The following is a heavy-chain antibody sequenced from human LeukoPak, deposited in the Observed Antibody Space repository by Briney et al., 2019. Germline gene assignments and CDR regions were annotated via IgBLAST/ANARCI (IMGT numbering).Heavy chain of an antibody. CDR2: MSPNSGDT. V-gene: IGHV1-8*01. J-gene: IGHJ4*02. D-gene: IGHD7-27*01. CDR3: ARGPPNWGYDY. Sequence: ASLNVSCKASGDTFTSNEFNWVRQATGQRPEWMGWMSPNSGDTGYAHKFQDRVTMTRNTSISTAYMELSSLRSDDTAVYYCARGPPNWGYDYWGPGALVTVSS. CDR1: GDTFTSNE.